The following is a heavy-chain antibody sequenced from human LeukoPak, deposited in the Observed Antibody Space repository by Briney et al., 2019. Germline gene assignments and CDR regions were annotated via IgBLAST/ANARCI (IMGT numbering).Heavy chain of an antibody. D-gene: IGHD3-22*01. Sequence: GGSLRLSCAASGFTFSGSAMHWVRQASGKGLERVGRIRSKANNYATAYAASVKGRFTISREDSKNTAYLQMNSPKTEDTAVYYCTRRNKDDSSGYYYDWGQGTLVTVSS. CDR3: TRRNKDDSSGYYYD. J-gene: IGHJ4*02. CDR1: GFTFSGSA. V-gene: IGHV3-73*01. CDR2: IRSKANNYAT.